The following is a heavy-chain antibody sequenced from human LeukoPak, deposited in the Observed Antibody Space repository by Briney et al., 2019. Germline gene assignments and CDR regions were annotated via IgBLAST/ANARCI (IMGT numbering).Heavy chain of an antibody. V-gene: IGHV5-51*01. Sequence: GESLKIACKGSGYSFTSYWIGWVRQMPGKGLEWGRIICPGDSDTKYCPSFQGQVTISAAKSISTAYLQWSSLKASDTAMYYCAIRESTGSQHWGQGTLVTVSS. CDR3: AIRESTGSQH. J-gene: IGHJ1*01. CDR1: GYSFTSYW. D-gene: IGHD3-10*01. CDR2: ICPGDSDT.